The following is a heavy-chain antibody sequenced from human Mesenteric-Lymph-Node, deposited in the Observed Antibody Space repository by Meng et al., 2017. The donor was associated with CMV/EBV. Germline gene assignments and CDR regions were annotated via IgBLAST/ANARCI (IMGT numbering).Heavy chain of an antibody. V-gene: IGHV3-7*01. CDR3: ARDLIVVVATAMRGYGLDV. J-gene: IGHJ6*02. D-gene: IGHD2-2*01. CDR1: GFTFSSYW. Sequence: GGSLRLSCVASGFTFSSYWMSWVRQAPGKGLEWVANIKQDGSEKYYVDSVKGRFTISRDNAKNSLYLQMNSLRAEDTAVYYCARDLIVVVATAMRGYGLDVWGQGTTVTVSS. CDR2: IKQDGSEK.